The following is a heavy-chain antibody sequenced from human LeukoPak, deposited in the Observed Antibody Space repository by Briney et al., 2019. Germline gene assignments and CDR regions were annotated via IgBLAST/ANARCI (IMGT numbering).Heavy chain of an antibody. CDR1: GFTFSSYS. CDR2: ISSSGTTI. V-gene: IGHV3-48*04. Sequence: GGSLRLSCAASGFTFSSYSMNWVRQAPGKGLEWVSYISSSGTTIYYADSVRGRFTISRDNAKNSLYLQMNSLRADDTAVYYCATGSYGDYFFDFWGQGTLVTVSS. CDR3: ATGSYGDYFFDF. D-gene: IGHD4-17*01. J-gene: IGHJ4*02.